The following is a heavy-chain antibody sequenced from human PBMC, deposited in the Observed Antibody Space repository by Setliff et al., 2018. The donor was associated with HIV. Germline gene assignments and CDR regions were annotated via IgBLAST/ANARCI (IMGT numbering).Heavy chain of an antibody. J-gene: IGHJ6*03. D-gene: IGHD2-21*01. CDR2: IWYDGTVK. CDR3: AKPAGDDYYYFYMDV. CDR1: GFASSGRQ. Sequence: SCAASGFASSGRQMSWVRQAPGKGLEWVAVIWYDGTVKYYADSVKGRFTISRDNSKNTLYLQMNSLRAEDTAVYYCAKPAGDDYYYFYMDVWGKGTMVTVSS. V-gene: IGHV3-33*06.